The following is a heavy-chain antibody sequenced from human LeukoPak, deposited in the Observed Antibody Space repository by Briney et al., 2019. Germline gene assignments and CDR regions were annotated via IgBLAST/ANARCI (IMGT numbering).Heavy chain of an antibody. V-gene: IGHV4-39*01. Sequence: SETLSLTCTVSGGSLSSSSYYWGWIRQPPGKGLEWIGSIYYSGSTYYNPSLKSRVTISVDTSKNQFSLKLSSVTAADTAVYYCSGFGLKPRITMIVVADYWGQGTLVTVSS. J-gene: IGHJ4*02. CDR3: SGFGLKPRITMIVVADY. CDR2: IYYSGST. D-gene: IGHD3-22*01. CDR1: GGSLSSSSYY.